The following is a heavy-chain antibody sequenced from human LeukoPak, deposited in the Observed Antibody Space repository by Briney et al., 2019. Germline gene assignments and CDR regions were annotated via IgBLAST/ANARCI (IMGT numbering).Heavy chain of an antibody. CDR1: GFTFSHAW. Sequence: GGSLRLSCAASGFTFSHAWMSWVRQAPGKGLEWVGRIKSKTDGGTIDDAAPVKGRFTISRDDSKNTLYLQMNSLKTGDTAVYYCTTDSGYSDGTDFDYWGQGTLVTVSS. V-gene: IGHV3-15*01. D-gene: IGHD5-18*01. J-gene: IGHJ4*02. CDR3: TTDSGYSDGTDFDY. CDR2: IKSKTDGGTI.